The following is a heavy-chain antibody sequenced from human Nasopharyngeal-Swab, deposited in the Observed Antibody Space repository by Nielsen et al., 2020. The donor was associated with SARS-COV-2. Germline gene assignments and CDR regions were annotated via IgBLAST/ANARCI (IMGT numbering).Heavy chain of an antibody. D-gene: IGHD1-14*01. CDR3: AREGAGSETIYYYYYMDV. J-gene: IGHJ6*03. V-gene: IGHV4-39*07. CDR2: IYYSGST. Sequence: SETLSLTCTFSGGSISSSSYYWGWIRQPPGKGLEWIGSIYYSGSTYYNPSLKSRVTISVDTSKNQFSLKLSSVTAADTAVYYCAREGAGSETIYYYYYMDVWGKGTTVTVSS. CDR1: GGSISSSSYY.